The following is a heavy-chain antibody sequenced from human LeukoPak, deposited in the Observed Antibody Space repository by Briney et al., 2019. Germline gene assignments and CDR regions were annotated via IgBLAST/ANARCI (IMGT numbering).Heavy chain of an antibody. CDR1: GYTLTELS. CDR3: ATDPNYYDSSGYRH. V-gene: IGHV1-24*01. Sequence: ASVKVSCKVSGYTLTELSMHWVRQAPGKGLEWMGGFDPEDGETIYAQKFQGRVTMTEDTSTDTAYMELSSLGSEDTAVYYCATDPNYYDSSGYRHWGQGTLVTVSS. CDR2: FDPEDGET. D-gene: IGHD3-22*01. J-gene: IGHJ1*01.